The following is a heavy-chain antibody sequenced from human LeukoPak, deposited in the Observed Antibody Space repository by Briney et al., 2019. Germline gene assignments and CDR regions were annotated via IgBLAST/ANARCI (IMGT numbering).Heavy chain of an antibody. V-gene: IGHV4-34*01. Sequence: SETLSLTCAVYGGSFSGYYWSWIRQPPGKGLEWIGEINHSGSTNYNPSLKSRVTMSVDTSKNQFSLKLTSVTAADTAVYYCARLQDVWGKGTTVTISS. CDR1: GGSFSGYY. D-gene: IGHD4-11*01. CDR3: ARLQDV. J-gene: IGHJ6*04. CDR2: INHSGST.